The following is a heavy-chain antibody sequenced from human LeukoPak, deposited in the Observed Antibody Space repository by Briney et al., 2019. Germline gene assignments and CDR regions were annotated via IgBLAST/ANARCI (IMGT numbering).Heavy chain of an antibody. V-gene: IGHV4-59*08. Sequence: SETLSLTCTVSGGSISSYYWSWIRQPPGKGLGWIGYIYYSGSTNYNPSLKSRVTISVDTSKNQFSLKLSSVTAADTAVYYCARLGGSSWPFDPWGQGALVTVSS. CDR3: ARLGGSSWPFDP. CDR1: GGSISSYY. D-gene: IGHD6-13*01. CDR2: IYYSGST. J-gene: IGHJ5*02.